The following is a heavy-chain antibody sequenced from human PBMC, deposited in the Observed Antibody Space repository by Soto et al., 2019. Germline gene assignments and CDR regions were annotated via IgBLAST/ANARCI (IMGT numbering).Heavy chain of an antibody. CDR1: GFTFSSYG. D-gene: IGHD5-18*01. CDR3: AKKFERGYSYGYFDY. J-gene: IGHJ4*02. Sequence: GGSLRLSCAASGFTFSSYGMHWVRQAPGKGLEWVAVISYDGSNKYYADSVKGRFTISRDNSKNTLYLQMNSLRAEDTAVYYCAKKFERGYSYGYFDYWGQGTLVTVSS. CDR2: ISYDGSNK. V-gene: IGHV3-30*18.